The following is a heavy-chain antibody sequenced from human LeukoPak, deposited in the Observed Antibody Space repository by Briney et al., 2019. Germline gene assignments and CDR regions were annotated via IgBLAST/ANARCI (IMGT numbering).Heavy chain of an antibody. J-gene: IGHJ6*04. CDR1: GYTFTSYG. V-gene: IGHV1-18*04. CDR2: ISAYNGNS. D-gene: IGHD4-17*01. CDR3: AREGGTTVTPNGMDV. Sequence: ASVKVSCKASGYTFTSYGISWVRQAPGQGLEWMGWISAYNGNSNYAQKLQGRVTMTTDTSTSTAYMELRSLRSDDTAVYYCAREGGTTVTPNGMDVWGKGTTVTVSS.